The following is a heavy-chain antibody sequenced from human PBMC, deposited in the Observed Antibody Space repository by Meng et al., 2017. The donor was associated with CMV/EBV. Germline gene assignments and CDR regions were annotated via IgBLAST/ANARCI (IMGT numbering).Heavy chain of an antibody. CDR1: GGTFSSYA. CDR3: ARQNLGATHFDY. CDR2: IIPIFGTA. Sequence: SVKVSCKASGGTFSSYAISWVRQAPGQGLEWMGGIIPIFGTANYAQKFQGRVTITTDESTSTAYMELSSLRFEDTAVYYCARQNLGATHFDYWGQGTLVTVSS. V-gene: IGHV1-69*05. D-gene: IGHD1-26*01. J-gene: IGHJ4*02.